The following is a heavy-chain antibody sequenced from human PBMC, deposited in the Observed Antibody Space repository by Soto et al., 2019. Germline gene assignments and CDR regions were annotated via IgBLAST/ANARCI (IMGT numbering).Heavy chain of an antibody. CDR2: INSDGSST. D-gene: IGHD3-10*01. CDR3: ARDHHGSGSYLNWFDP. V-gene: IGHV3-74*01. Sequence: GGSLRLSCAASGFTFSSYWMHWVRQAPGKGLAWVSRINSDGSSTSYADSVKGRFTISRDNAKNTLYLQMNSLRAEDTAVYYCARDHHGSGSYLNWFDPWGQGTLVTVSS. J-gene: IGHJ5*02. CDR1: GFTFSSYW.